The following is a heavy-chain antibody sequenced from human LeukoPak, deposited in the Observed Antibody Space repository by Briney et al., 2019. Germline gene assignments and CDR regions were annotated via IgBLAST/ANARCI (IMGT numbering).Heavy chain of an antibody. CDR1: GYTLTELS. CDR3: ATGDAISSGYYWGPFDY. V-gene: IGHV1-24*01. J-gene: IGHJ4*02. CDR2: FDPEDGET. D-gene: IGHD3-22*01. Sequence: ASVKVSCKVSGYTLTELSMHWVGQAPGKGLEWMGGFDPEDGETIYAQKFQGRVTMTEDTSTDTAYMELSSLRSEDTAVYYCATGDAISSGYYWGPFDYWGQGTLVTVSS.